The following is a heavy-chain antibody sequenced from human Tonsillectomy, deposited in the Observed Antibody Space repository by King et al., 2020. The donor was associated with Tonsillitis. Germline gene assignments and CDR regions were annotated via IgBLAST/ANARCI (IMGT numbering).Heavy chain of an antibody. CDR1: GGSISSGGYS. D-gene: IGHD3-16*01. CDR3: ASDLGPNGMDV. J-gene: IGHJ6*02. V-gene: IGHV4-30-2*01. Sequence: QLQESGSGLVKPSQTLSLTCAVSGGSISSGGYSWRWIRQPPGKGLEWIGYIYHSGSTYYNPSLKSRVTISVDRSKNQFSLKLSSVTAADTAVYYCASDLGPNGMDVWGQGTTVTVSS. CDR2: IYHSGST.